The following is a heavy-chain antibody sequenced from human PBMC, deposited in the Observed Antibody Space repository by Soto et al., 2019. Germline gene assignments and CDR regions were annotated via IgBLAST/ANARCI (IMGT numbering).Heavy chain of an antibody. D-gene: IGHD2-21*01. J-gene: IGHJ6*02. CDR2: IYPGDSDT. Sequence: PGESLKISCKGSGYTFTNYWIGWVRQMPGKGPEWMGIIYPGDSDTKYNPSFQGQVTISADKSITTTYLQWSSLKASDTAIYYCARDTQLCGMDVWGQGTTVTVSS. CDR1: GYTFTNYW. V-gene: IGHV5-51*01. CDR3: ARDTQLCGMDV.